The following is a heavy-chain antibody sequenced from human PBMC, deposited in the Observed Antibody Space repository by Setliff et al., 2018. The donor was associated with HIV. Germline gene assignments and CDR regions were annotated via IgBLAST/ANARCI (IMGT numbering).Heavy chain of an antibody. J-gene: IGHJ6*03. V-gene: IGHV3-11*05. CDR2: ISTGGSYT. D-gene: IGHD5-18*01. CDR3: ARGGGYSYPGFSYYYLDV. Sequence: GGSLRLSCAASGFTFSDYYMSWIRQAPGKGLEWVSYISTGGSYTNHADSVKGRFTISRDNAKKLLYLQMNSLRDEDTAVYYCARGGGYSYPGFSYYYLDVWGKGTTVTVSS. CDR1: GFTFSDYY.